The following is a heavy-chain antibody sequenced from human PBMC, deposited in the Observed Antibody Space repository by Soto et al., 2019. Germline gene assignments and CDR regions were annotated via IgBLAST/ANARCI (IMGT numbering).Heavy chain of an antibody. CDR2: IYYSGST. Sequence: QVQLQESGPGLVKPSQTLSLTCTVSGGSISSGGYYWSWIRQPPGKGLEWIGYIYYSGSTYYNPHLKSRVTRSVDTSKNQFYLKLSSVAAADTAVYYCARVRGGGPFDDWGQGTLVTVSS. V-gene: IGHV4-31*03. CDR1: GGSISSGGYY. CDR3: ARVRGGGPFDD. D-gene: IGHD1-26*01. J-gene: IGHJ4*02.